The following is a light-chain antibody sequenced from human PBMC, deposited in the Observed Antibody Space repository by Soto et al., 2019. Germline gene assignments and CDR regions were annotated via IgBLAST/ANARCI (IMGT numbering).Light chain of an antibody. V-gene: IGKV1-6*01. CDR2: GAS. CDR1: QAISDD. J-gene: IGKJ1*01. Sequence: AIQMTQSPSSLSASVGDRVTITCRASQAISDDVGWYQQTPGKAPKLLISGASRLQSGVPSRFSGSGSAGAFTLTITSLRPEDSATDYCLQNHSYPRTFGQGTKVEI. CDR3: LQNHSYPRT.